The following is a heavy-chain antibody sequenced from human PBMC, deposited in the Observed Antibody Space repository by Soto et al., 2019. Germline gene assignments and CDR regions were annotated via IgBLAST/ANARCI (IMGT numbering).Heavy chain of an antibody. V-gene: IGHV4-59*12. CDR2: IYYSGGT. J-gene: IGHJ6*02. CDR3: ARVRPFHIAAAGSYYYYGMDV. CDR1: GGSISSYY. D-gene: IGHD6-13*01. Sequence: SETLSLTCTVSGGSISSYYWTWIRQPPGKGLEWIGYIYYSGGTNYNPSLKGRVTISVDTSKNQFSLKLSSVTAADTAVYYCARVRPFHIAAAGSYYYYGMDVWGQGTTVTVSS.